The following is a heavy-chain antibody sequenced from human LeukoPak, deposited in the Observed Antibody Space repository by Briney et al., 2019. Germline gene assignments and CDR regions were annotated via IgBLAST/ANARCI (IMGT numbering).Heavy chain of an antibody. J-gene: IGHJ4*02. V-gene: IGHV1-2*02. D-gene: IGHD3-10*01. CDR3: ARATLLVRGVMYY. CDR2: INPNSGGT. CDR1: GYIFTGYY. Sequence: ASVKVSCKASGYIFTGYYMHWVRQAPGQGLEWMGWINPNSGGTNYAQKFQGRVTMARDTSISTAYMELSSLRSEDTAVYYCARATLLVRGVMYYWGQGTLVTVSS.